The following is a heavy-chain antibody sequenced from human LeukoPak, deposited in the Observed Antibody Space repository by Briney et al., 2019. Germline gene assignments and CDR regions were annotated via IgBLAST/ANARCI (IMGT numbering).Heavy chain of an antibody. CDR1: GFTFSSYE. V-gene: IGHV3-48*03. CDR2: ISSSGSTI. Sequence: GGSLRLSCAASGFTFSSYEMNWVRQAPAKGLEWVSYISSSGSTIYYADSVKGRFTISRDNAKNSLFLQMNSLRAEDMALYYCAKDRTAEGDAFDIWGQGTMVTVSS. J-gene: IGHJ3*02. CDR3: AKDRTAEGDAFDI.